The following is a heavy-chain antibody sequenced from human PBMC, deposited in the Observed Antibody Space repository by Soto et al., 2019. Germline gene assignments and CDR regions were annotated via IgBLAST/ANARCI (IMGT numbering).Heavy chain of an antibody. J-gene: IGHJ6*04. CDR3: ARDVGV. Sequence: EVQLVESGGGLVQRGGSLRLSCAASGITAYNNYRSWVRQAPGKGLEGVSVIYSGGSTSYADSVKGRFTISRDGSKNTVYLQMNSLRAEDTAVYYCARDVGVWGRGTTVTVSS. CDR1: GITAYNNY. CDR2: IYSGGST. V-gene: IGHV3-66*01.